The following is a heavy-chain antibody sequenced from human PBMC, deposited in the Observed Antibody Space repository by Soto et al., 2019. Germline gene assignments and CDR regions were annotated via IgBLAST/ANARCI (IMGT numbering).Heavy chain of an antibody. CDR1: GFTFSSYG. V-gene: IGHV3-33*01. J-gene: IGHJ4*02. D-gene: IGHD3-3*01. CDR2: IWYDGSNK. Sequence: QVQLVESGGGVVQPGRSLRLSCAASGFTFSSYGMHWVRQAPGKGLEWVAVIWYDGSNKNYADSVKGRFTISRDNSKNPLYLQRSCLRAEYTAVYYCARGPLTIFGAFDYWGQGALVTVSS. CDR3: ARGPLTIFGAFDY.